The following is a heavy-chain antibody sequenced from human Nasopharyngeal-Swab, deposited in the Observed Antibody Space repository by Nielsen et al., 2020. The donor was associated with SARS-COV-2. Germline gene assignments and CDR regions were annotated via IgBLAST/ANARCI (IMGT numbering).Heavy chain of an antibody. Sequence: GSLRLSCAVYGGSFSGYCWSWIRQPPGKGLEWIGEINHSGSTNYNPSLKSRVTISVDTSKNQFSLKLSSVTAADTAVYYCAREGVVPAAMLDYWGQGTLVTVSS. CDR3: AREGVVPAAMLDY. J-gene: IGHJ4*02. CDR2: INHSGST. CDR1: GGSFSGYC. V-gene: IGHV4-34*01. D-gene: IGHD2-2*01.